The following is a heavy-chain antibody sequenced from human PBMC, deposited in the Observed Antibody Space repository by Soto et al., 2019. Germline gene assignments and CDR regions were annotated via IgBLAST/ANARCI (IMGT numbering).Heavy chain of an antibody. CDR2: SHQSGNT. CDR3: ATMDSSRFY. Sequence: QVQLQESGPGLVKPSGTLSLTCAVSGVSISSHDWWTWVRQPPGKGLEWIGESHQSGNTNYNSSLESRVTISVDKSKNQFSLKLTSGTVADTAVYYCATMDSSRFYWGQGTLVTVSS. D-gene: IGHD6-13*01. V-gene: IGHV4-4*02. J-gene: IGHJ4*02. CDR1: GVSISSHDW.